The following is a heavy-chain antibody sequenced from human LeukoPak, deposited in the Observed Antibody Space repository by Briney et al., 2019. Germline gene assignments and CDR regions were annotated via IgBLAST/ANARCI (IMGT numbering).Heavy chain of an antibody. D-gene: IGHD3-10*01. V-gene: IGHV4-30-2*01. CDR3: ARALTMVVNNWFDP. Sequence: SETLSLTCAVSGGSISSGGYSWSWIRQPPGKGLEWIGYIYHSGSTYYNPSLKSRVTTSVDRSKNQFSLKLSSVTAADTAVYYCARALTMVVNNWFDPWGQGTLVTVSS. CDR1: GGSISSGGYS. CDR2: IYHSGST. J-gene: IGHJ5*02.